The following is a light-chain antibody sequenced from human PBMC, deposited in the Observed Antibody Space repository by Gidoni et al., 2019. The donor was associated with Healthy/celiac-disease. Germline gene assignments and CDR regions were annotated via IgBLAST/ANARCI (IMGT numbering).Light chain of an antibody. CDR3: QQSYSTPLT. CDR1: QSISSY. J-gene: IGKJ4*01. Sequence: EIQMTQSPSSLSAPVGDRVTITCRARQSISSYLNWYQQKPGKALKLLIYAASSLQSGVPSRFSGRGSGKDVTLTSSSLHQEYFGNYYCQQSYSTPLTFGGGTKVEFK. V-gene: IGKV1-39*01. CDR2: AAS.